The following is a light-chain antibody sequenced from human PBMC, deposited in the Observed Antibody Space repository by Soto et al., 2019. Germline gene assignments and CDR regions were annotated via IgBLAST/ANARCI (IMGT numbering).Light chain of an antibody. Sequence: EIVMTQSPATLSASPGEGATLLCRASQSVGSSLAWYQQKPGQAPRLLIYGAFTRVAGVPARFSGSGSGTEFTLTISSLQSDDFAVYYCQQYINWPVYTFGPGTKLEIK. CDR1: QSVGSS. V-gene: IGKV3-15*01. CDR2: GAF. J-gene: IGKJ2*01. CDR3: QQYINWPVYT.